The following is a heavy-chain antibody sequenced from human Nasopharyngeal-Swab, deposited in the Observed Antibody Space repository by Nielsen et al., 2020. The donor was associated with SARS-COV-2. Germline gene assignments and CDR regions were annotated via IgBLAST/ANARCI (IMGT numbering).Heavy chain of an antibody. CDR2: IRSKGNSYAT. CDR1: GFIFSDSA. Sequence: RGSLRLSYAASGFIFSDSAIHWVRQASGKGLEWVGRIRSKGNSYATAYAASVKGRFTISRDDSKNTAYLQMNSLITEDTAVYYCTRCGGSCYTGKDYWGQGTLVTVSS. J-gene: IGHJ4*02. V-gene: IGHV3-73*01. D-gene: IGHD2-15*01. CDR3: TRCGGSCYTGKDY.